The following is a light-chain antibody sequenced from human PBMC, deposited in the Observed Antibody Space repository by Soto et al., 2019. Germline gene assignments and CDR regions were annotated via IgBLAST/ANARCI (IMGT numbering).Light chain of an antibody. CDR1: QGIRHD. Sequence: DIQMTQSPSSLSASVGDRVTITCRARQGIRHDLGWYQQKPGKAPKRLIYTASSLQSGVPPRFSGSGSGTKFTLTISSLQPEDFATYYCLQNNSYPVTFGQGTKVEIK. CDR3: LQNNSYPVT. V-gene: IGKV1-17*01. CDR2: TAS. J-gene: IGKJ1*01.